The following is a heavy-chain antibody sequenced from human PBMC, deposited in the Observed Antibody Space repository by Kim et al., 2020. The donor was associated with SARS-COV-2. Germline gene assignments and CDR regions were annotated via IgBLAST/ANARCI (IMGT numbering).Heavy chain of an antibody. D-gene: IGHD3-10*01. CDR1: GVSFSSSSYY. Sequence: SETLSLTCTVSGVSFSSSSYYWTWIRQPPGKGLEWIGSIYYDGKTYYNPSLKSRVTISVDTSKSQFSLNLSSVTAADTAVYFCARHPLAQGMVRGVISWGQGILVTVSS. V-gene: IGHV4-39*01. CDR3: ARHPLAQGMVRGVIS. CDR2: IYYDGKT. J-gene: IGHJ5*02.